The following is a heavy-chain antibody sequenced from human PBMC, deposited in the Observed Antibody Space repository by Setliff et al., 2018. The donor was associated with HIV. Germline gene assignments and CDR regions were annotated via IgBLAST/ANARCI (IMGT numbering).Heavy chain of an antibody. V-gene: IGHV4-34*01. CDR2: INESGRI. CDR3: ARETDVSTSWFGGYYFDF. J-gene: IGHJ4*02. Sequence: PSETLSLTCAVYGGSFSGNYWNWVRQPPGKGLEWIGEINESGRINYNPSLKSRLIISVNSSKKQFSLNLISMTAADTAVYFCARETDVSTSWFGGYYFDFWGQGTVVTVSS. D-gene: IGHD3-3*01. CDR1: GGSFSGNY.